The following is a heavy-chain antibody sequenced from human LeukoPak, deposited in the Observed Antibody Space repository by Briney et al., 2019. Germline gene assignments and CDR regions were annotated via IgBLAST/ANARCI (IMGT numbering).Heavy chain of an antibody. J-gene: IGHJ3*02. Sequence: GGSLRLSYAASGFTFSSYAMSWVRQASGKGLEWVSAISGSGGSTYYADSVKGRFTISRDNSKNTLYLQMNSLRAEDTAVYYCAKDLSPALNYYDSSGYYFHDAFDIWGQGTMVTVSS. CDR2: ISGSGGST. D-gene: IGHD3-22*01. CDR3: AKDLSPALNYYDSSGYYFHDAFDI. V-gene: IGHV3-23*01. CDR1: GFTFSSYA.